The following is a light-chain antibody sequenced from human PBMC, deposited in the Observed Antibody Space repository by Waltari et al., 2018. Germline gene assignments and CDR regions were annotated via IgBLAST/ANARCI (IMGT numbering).Light chain of an antibody. CDR1: QSVSSY. CDR2: DAY. J-gene: IGKJ5*01. V-gene: IGKV3-11*01. CDR3: QQRSNWPPT. Sequence: EIVLTQSPATLSLSPGERATLSCRASQSVSSYLAWYQQKPGQAPRLLIYDAYNRDTGIPARFSCSGSGTDFTLTISSLEPEDFAIYYCQQRSNWPPTFGQGTRLEIK.